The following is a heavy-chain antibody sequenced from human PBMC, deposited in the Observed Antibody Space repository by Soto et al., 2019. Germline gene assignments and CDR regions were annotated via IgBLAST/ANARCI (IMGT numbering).Heavy chain of an antibody. D-gene: IGHD3-3*01. V-gene: IGHV3-30*18. CDR1: GFTFSSYG. Sequence: PGGSLRLSCAASGFTFSSYGMHWVRQAPGKGLEWVAVISYDGSNKYYADSVKGRFTISRDNSKNTLYLQMNSLRAEDTAVYYCAKDLYSDFWSGYYYYGIDVWGQGTTVTVSS. J-gene: IGHJ6*02. CDR3: AKDLYSDFWSGYYYYGIDV. CDR2: ISYDGSNK.